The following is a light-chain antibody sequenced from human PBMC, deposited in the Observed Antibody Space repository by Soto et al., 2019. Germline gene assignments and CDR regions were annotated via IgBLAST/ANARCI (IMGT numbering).Light chain of an antibody. CDR2: AAS. V-gene: IGKV1-39*01. CDR3: QQSYSTQIT. J-gene: IGKJ5*01. Sequence: DIQITQSPASVSSCVLDRVSITCRASQSISSYLNWYQQKPGKAPKLLIYAASSLQSGVPSRFSGSGSGTDFTLTISSLQPEDFATYYCQQSYSTQITFGQGTRLEIK. CDR1: QSISSY.